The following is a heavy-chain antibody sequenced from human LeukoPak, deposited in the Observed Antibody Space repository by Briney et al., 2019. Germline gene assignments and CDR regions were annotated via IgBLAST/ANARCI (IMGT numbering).Heavy chain of an antibody. CDR1: GFTFSSYS. V-gene: IGHV3-21*01. J-gene: IGHJ6*02. CDR2: ISSSSSYI. Sequence: GGSLRLSCAASGFTFSSYSMNWVRQAPGKGLEWVSSISSSSSYIYYADSVKGRFTISRDNAKNSLYLQMNSLRAEDTAVYYCAGDCCLGSDYYDSSGSHGMDVWGQGTTVTVSS. CDR3: AGDCCLGSDYYDSSGSHGMDV. D-gene: IGHD3-22*01.